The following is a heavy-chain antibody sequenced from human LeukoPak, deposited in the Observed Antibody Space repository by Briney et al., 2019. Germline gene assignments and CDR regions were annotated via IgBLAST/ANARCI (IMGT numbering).Heavy chain of an antibody. CDR2: IKQDGSER. V-gene: IGHV3-7*01. D-gene: IGHD5-12*01. Sequence: GGSLRLSCAASGFTFSSYWMSWVRQAPGKGLEWVANIKQDGSERYYVDSVKGRFTISRDNAKNSLYLQMNSLRAEDTAVYYCARMGLGGYDLRQGYWGQGTLVTVSS. CDR1: GFTFSSYW. J-gene: IGHJ4*02. CDR3: ARMGLGGYDLRQGY.